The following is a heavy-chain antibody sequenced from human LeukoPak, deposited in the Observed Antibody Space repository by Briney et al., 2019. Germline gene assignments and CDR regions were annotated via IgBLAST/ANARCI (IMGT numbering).Heavy chain of an antibody. CDR1: GGSFSGYY. Sequence: SETLSLTCAVYGGSFSGYYWSWIRQPPGKGLEWIGEINHSGSTNYNPSLKSRVTISVDKSKNQFSLKLSSVTAADTAVYYCARTGIVGATAYFDYWGQGTLVTVSS. CDR2: INHSGST. CDR3: ARTGIVGATAYFDY. V-gene: IGHV4-34*01. J-gene: IGHJ4*02. D-gene: IGHD1-26*01.